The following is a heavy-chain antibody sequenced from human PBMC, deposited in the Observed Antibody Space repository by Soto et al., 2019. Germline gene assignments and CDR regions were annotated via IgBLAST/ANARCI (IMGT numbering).Heavy chain of an antibody. V-gene: IGHV3-53*01. D-gene: IGHD3-22*01. Sequence: GGSLRLSCAASGFTVSSNYMSWVRQAPGKGLEWVSVIYSGGSTYYADSVKGRFTISRDNSKNTLYLQMNSLRAEDTAVYYCARSYYDSSGYWMDVWGQGTTVTVSS. CDR3: ARSYYDSSGYWMDV. CDR1: GFTVSSNY. CDR2: IYSGGST. J-gene: IGHJ6*02.